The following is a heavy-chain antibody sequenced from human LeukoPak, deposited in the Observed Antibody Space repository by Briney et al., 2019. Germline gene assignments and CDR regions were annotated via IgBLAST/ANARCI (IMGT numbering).Heavy chain of an antibody. Sequence: GGSLRLSCAASGFTFSTYGMHWVRQAPGKGLEWVAFIRYDAINKYYADSVKGRFTISRDNAKNSLYLQMNSLRAEDTAVYYCASTGYCSGDSCYDFDYWGQGTLVTVSS. V-gene: IGHV3-30*02. D-gene: IGHD2-15*01. CDR2: IRYDAINK. J-gene: IGHJ4*02. CDR3: ASTGYCSGDSCYDFDY. CDR1: GFTFSTYG.